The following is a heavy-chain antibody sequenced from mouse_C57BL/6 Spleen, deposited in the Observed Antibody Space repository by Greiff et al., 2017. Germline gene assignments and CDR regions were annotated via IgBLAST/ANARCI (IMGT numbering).Heavy chain of an antibody. V-gene: IGHV5-17*01. Sequence: EVMLVESGGGLVKPGGSLKLSCAASGFTFSEYGMHWVRQAPEKGREWVAYISSGSSTIYYADTVKGRFTISRDNAKNTLFLQMTSLRSEDTAMYYCARGVLRFYYAMDYWGQGTSVTVSS. CDR1: GFTFSEYG. J-gene: IGHJ4*01. CDR3: ARGVLRFYYAMDY. D-gene: IGHD1-1*01. CDR2: ISSGSSTI.